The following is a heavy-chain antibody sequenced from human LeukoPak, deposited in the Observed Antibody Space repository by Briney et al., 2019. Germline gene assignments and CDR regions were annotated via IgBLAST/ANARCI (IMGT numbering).Heavy chain of an antibody. CDR3: AKQREGISWSPDY. CDR1: GFTFSSYG. Sequence: GRSLRLSCTASGFTFSSYGMHWVRQAPGKGLEWVAVISYDGSNKYYADSVKGRFTISRDNSKNTLYLQMNSLRAEDTAVYYCAKQREGISWSPDYWGQGTLVTVSS. V-gene: IGHV3-30*18. D-gene: IGHD6-13*01. CDR2: ISYDGSNK. J-gene: IGHJ4*02.